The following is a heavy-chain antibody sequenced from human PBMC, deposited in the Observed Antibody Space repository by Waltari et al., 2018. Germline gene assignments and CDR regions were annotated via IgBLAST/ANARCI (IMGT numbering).Heavy chain of an antibody. CDR1: SAPIDSLH. V-gene: IGHV4-4*07. Sequence: QVQLQESGPGLVRPSEPLSLTFSVSSAPIDSLHGNWSRQPAGKGLEWIGRMFSSESTNYNPSLKSRITMSIDTSKNQFSLNLKSVTAADTGVYFCASEFYYGSGSYFDSWGQGTLVIVSS. CDR2: MFSSEST. D-gene: IGHD3-10*01. CDR3: ASEFYYGSGSYFDS. J-gene: IGHJ4*02.